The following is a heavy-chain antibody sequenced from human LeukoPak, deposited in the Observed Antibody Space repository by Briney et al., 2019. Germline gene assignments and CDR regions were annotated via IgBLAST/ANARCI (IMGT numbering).Heavy chain of an antibody. Sequence: GGSLRLSCAASGFTFSSYAMSWVRQAPGQGLEWVSAISGSGGSTYYADSVKGRFTISRDNSKNTLYLQMNSLRAEDTAVYYCAKADYYDSSGYPPFDYWGQGTLVTVSS. CDR2: ISGSGGST. V-gene: IGHV3-23*01. CDR3: AKADYYDSSGYPPFDY. J-gene: IGHJ4*02. CDR1: GFTFSSYA. D-gene: IGHD3-22*01.